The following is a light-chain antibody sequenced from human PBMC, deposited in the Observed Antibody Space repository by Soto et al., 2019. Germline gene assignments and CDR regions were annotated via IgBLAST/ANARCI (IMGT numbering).Light chain of an antibody. J-gene: IGKJ1*01. V-gene: IGKV3-20*01. Sequence: EIVLMQSPGTLSLSPGERATLSCRASQSVSSSYLAWYQQKPGQAPRLLIYDASSRATGIPDRFSGSGSGTDFTLTIIRLEPEDFAVYYCQQYDISPWTFGQGTKVDIK. CDR3: QQYDISPWT. CDR2: DAS. CDR1: QSVSSSY.